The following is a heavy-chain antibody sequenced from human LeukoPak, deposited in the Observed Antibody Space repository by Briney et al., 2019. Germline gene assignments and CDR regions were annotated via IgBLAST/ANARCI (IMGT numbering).Heavy chain of an antibody. D-gene: IGHD3-9*01. V-gene: IGHV1-8*02. CDR2: MNPNSGNT. J-gene: IGHJ6*02. CDR3: ARGLPNSITIFWAHYYYGMDV. Sequence: GASVKVSCKASGYTFTSYAMHWVRQAPGQGLEWMGWMNPNSGNTGYAQKFQGRVTMTRNTSISTAYMELSSLRSEDTAVYYCARGLPNSITIFWAHYYYGMDVWGQGTTVTVSS. CDR1: GYTFTSYA.